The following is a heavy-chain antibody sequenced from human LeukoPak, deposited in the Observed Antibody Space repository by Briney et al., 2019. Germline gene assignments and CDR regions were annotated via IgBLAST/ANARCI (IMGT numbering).Heavy chain of an antibody. CDR3: ARGPFLITIFGVVYNHYGMDV. J-gene: IGHJ6*02. Sequence: SETLSLTCAVYGESFSGYYWSWIRQPPGKGLEWIGEINHSGSTNYNPSLKSRVTISVDTSKNQFSLKLSSVTAADTAVYYCARGPFLITIFGVVYNHYGMDVWGQGTTVTVSS. CDR2: INHSGST. CDR1: GESFSGYY. D-gene: IGHD3-3*01. V-gene: IGHV4-34*01.